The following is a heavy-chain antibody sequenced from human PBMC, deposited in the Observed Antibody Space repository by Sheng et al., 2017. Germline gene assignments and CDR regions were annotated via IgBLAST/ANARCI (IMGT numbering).Heavy chain of an antibody. CDR2: ISSSSSYI. CDR3: ARAPTGYPLGMDV. Sequence: MDWVRQAPGKGLEWVSSISSSSSYIYYADSVKGRFTISRDNAKNSLYLQMNSLRAEDTAVYYCARAPTGYPLGMDVWGQGTTVTVSS. J-gene: IGHJ6*02. V-gene: IGHV3-21*01. D-gene: IGHD3-9*01.